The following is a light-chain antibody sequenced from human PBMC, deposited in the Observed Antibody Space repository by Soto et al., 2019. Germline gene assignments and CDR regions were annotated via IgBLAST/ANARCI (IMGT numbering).Light chain of an antibody. Sequence: IQMTQSPSSLSASVGDRVTITCRASQRISSWLAWYPQKPGKAPKLRIYKASSLESGVPSRFSGSGSGTEFTLTISSLQPDDFATYYCHQYNSYRTFGQGTKVDIK. V-gene: IGKV1-5*03. CDR1: QRISSW. CDR2: KAS. CDR3: HQYNSYRT. J-gene: IGKJ1*01.